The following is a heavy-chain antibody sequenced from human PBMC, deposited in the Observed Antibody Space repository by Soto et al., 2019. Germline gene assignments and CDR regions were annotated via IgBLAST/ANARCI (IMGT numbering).Heavy chain of an antibody. D-gene: IGHD3-22*01. CDR3: ARDRVRYDSSGYYFYGWFEP. Sequence: QVQLVQSGAEVKKPGSSVKVSCKASGGTFSSYAISWVRQAPGQGLEWMGGIIPIFGTANYAQKFQGRVTITADESTSTAYMELSSLRSEDTAVYYCARDRVRYDSSGYYFYGWFEPWGQGTLVTVSS. J-gene: IGHJ5*02. CDR2: IIPIFGTA. CDR1: GGTFSSYA. V-gene: IGHV1-69*01.